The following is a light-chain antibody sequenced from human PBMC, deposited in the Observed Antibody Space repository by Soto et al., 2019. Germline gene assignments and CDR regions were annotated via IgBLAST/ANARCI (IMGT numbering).Light chain of an antibody. V-gene: IGLV2-8*01. CDR2: EVT. CDR3: NSYVGSNNYV. Sequence: QSVLTQPPSASGSPGQSVTISCIGTSSDVGRYNYASWYQHHPGKAPKLIIYEVTKRPSGVPDRFSGSKSGNTASLTVSGLQADDEADYYCNSYVGSNNYVFGNGTKVTVL. J-gene: IGLJ1*01. CDR1: SSDVGRYNY.